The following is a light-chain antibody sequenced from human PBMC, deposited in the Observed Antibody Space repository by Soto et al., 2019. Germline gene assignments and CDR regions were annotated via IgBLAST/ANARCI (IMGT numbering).Light chain of an antibody. V-gene: IGLV2-11*01. CDR1: SSDVGGYDY. Sequence: QSALTQPRSVSGSPGQSVTISCTGTSSDVGGYDYVSWYRQHPGEAPRLMIYRVSKRPSGVPDRFSGSKSGNTASLTISGLQAEDGADYYCCSYAGYTNFVFGSGTKVTVL. CDR3: CSYAGYTNFV. J-gene: IGLJ1*01. CDR2: RVS.